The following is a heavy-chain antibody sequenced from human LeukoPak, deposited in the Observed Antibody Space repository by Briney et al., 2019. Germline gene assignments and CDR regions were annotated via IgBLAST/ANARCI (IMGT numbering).Heavy chain of an antibody. CDR1: GGSISNYY. D-gene: IGHD1-26*01. CDR3: ARDRWDLIAIDY. V-gene: IGHV4-4*07. Sequence: KPSEPLSLTCIVSGGSISNYYWTWIRQPAGKGPEWIGRIFSSGSTNYNPSLKSRVTMSVDTSKNQFSLKLSSVTAADTAVYYCARDRWDLIAIDYWGQGTLVTVSS. J-gene: IGHJ4*02. CDR2: IFSSGST.